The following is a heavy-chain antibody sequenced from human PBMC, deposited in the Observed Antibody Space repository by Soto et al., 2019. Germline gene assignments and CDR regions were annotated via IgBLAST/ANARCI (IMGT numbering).Heavy chain of an antibody. D-gene: IGHD2-2*01. CDR1: GGSFSGYY. J-gene: IGHJ4*02. CDR2: INHSGST. V-gene: IGHV4-34*01. Sequence: QVQLQQWGAGLLKPSETLSLTCAVYGGSFSGYYWSWIRQPPGKGLEWIGEINHSGSTNYNPSLKSRVTLSVDTSKNQFSLKLSSVTAADTAVYYCATGYCSSTSCYAFDYWGQGTLVTVSS. CDR3: ATGYCSSTSCYAFDY.